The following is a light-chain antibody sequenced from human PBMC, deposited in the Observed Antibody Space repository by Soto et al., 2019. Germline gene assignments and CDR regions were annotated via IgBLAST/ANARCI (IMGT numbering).Light chain of an antibody. V-gene: IGLV2-14*01. CDR2: EVS. Sequence: QSALTQFASVSGSPGQSITISCTGTTSDVGRYKFVSWYQQHPGKAPKLMIYEVSNRPSGVSNRFSGSKSGNTASLTISGLQAEDEADYYCSSYTTSSTRVFGGGTKLTVL. J-gene: IGLJ3*02. CDR3: SSYTTSSTRV. CDR1: TSDVGRYKF.